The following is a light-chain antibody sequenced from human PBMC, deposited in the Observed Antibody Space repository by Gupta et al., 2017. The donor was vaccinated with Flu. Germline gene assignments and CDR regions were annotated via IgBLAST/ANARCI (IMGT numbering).Light chain of an antibody. CDR2: WAS. Sequence: DSVMTEAPYSLTVSLGERATIYCRSSESVCSNSNHKNYLAWYQQKPGQPPKLLLYWASTREAGVTDRFGGSGYGKDLALTIHSRQEDDVAVYCSQQHGHYLPCTFGQGTKVNI. CDR3: QQHGHYLPCT. CDR1: ESVCSNSNHKNY. J-gene: IGKJ2*02. V-gene: IGKV4-1*01.